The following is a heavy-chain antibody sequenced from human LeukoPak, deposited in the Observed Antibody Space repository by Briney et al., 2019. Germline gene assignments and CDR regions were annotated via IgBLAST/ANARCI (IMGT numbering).Heavy chain of an antibody. D-gene: IGHD6-13*01. J-gene: IGHJ4*02. CDR2: IYYSGST. CDR3: ARRGGYR. V-gene: IGHV4-39*07. Sequence: SETLSLTCTVSGGSISSSSYYWGWIRQPPGKGLEWIGSIYYSGSTYYNPSLKSRVTISVDTSKNQFSLKLSSVTAADTAVYYCARRGGYRWGQGTLVTVSS. CDR1: GGSISSSSYY.